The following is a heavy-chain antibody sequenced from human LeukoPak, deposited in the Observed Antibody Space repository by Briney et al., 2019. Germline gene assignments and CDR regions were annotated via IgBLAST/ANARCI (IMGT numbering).Heavy chain of an antibody. CDR3: AKDKDLQLVRDN. CDR1: GFSFSTYA. CDR2: ISVGGGTT. J-gene: IGHJ2*01. D-gene: IGHD6-13*01. V-gene: IGHV3-23*01. Sequence: GGSLRLSCAVSGFSFSTYAMSWVRQAPGKGREWVSDISVGGGTTHYADSVKGRFTISRDNSKNTLYLQMDSLRAEDTAVYYCAKDKDLQLVRDNWGRGTLVSVSS.